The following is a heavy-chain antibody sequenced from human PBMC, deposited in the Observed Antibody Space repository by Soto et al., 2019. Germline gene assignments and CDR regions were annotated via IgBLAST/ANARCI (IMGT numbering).Heavy chain of an antibody. V-gene: IGHV4-31*03. J-gene: IGHJ4*02. CDR1: RASISSGGFY. D-gene: IGHD3-10*01. CDR3: ARGDSMIRGVTFKY. Sequence: QVQLQEAGPRLVKPSQTLSLTCSVSRASISSGGFYWSWIRQRPGKGLEWVGHIFYSGNTYYNPSLKTRVVISMDASENQFFLELSAVTAADTAVYYCARGDSMIRGVTFKYWGPGTLVTVSA. CDR2: IFYSGNT.